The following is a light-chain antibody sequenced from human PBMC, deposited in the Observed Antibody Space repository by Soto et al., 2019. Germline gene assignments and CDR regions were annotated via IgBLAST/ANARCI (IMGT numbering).Light chain of an antibody. CDR3: QQYGSSPT. J-gene: IGKJ4*01. CDR1: QSVSSF. CDR2: DAS. Sequence: EIVLTQSPATLSAPPGQRATLSCRASQSVSSFLAWYQQKPGQAPRLLIYDASNRATGIPGRFSGSGSGTDFTLTSSRLEPEDFAVYYCQQYGSSPTFGGGTKVDIK. V-gene: IGKV3-20*01.